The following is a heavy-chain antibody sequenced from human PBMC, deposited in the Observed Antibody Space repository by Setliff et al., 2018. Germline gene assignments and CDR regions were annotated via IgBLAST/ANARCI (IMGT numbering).Heavy chain of an antibody. V-gene: IGHV1-69*13. Sequence: ASVKVSCKASGYTFTSYDINWVRQAPGQGLEWMGGIIPIFGTANYAQKFQGRVTITADESTSTAYMELSSLRSDDTAMYYCARGIQLWRSHYYYYYMDVWGKGTTVTVSS. CDR3: ARGIQLWRSHYYYYYMDV. CDR1: GYTFTSYD. D-gene: IGHD5-18*01. J-gene: IGHJ6*03. CDR2: IIPIFGTA.